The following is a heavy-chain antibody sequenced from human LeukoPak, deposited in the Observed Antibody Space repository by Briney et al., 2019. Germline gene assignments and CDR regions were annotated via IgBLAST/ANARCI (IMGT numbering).Heavy chain of an antibody. CDR2: ISPYNGNT. V-gene: IGHV1-18*01. Sequence: ASVKVSCKASGYTLTSYGISWVRQAPGQGLEWMGWISPYNGNTNYAQNFQGRVTMTTDTSTSTAYMDLRSLRSDDTAVYYCARDLHRDYMDVWGKGTTVTVS. D-gene: IGHD1-14*01. CDR3: ARDLHRDYMDV. J-gene: IGHJ6*03. CDR1: GYTLTSYG.